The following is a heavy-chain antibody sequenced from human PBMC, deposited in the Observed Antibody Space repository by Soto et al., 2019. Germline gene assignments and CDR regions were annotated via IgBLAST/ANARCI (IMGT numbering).Heavy chain of an antibody. CDR1: GFSLSHYV. CDR2: IRDGDAKT. Sequence: VQLVESGGGVVQPGTSLRLSCAVSGFSLSHYVFHWVRQAPGQGLEWVAVIRDGDAKTNYATSVRGRFTVSRDMSKRTIFLQMNNLRVDDSAIYFCAREGDTHAFRGFDLWGQGTLVTVSS. V-gene: IGHV3-30*03. J-gene: IGHJ5*02. CDR3: AREGDTHAFRGFDL. D-gene: IGHD3-10*01.